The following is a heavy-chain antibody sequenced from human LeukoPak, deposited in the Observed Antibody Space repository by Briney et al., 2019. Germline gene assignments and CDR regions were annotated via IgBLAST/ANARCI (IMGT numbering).Heavy chain of an antibody. Sequence: GGSLRPSCAVSGFTFSSYEMNWVRQAPGKGLEWVSYISSAGDTIYYADSVKGRFTISRDNAKNSLFLQMNSLRAEDTAVYYCARDSGHSRHLDYWGQGTLVTVSS. CDR1: GFTFSSYE. D-gene: IGHD5-18*01. CDR2: ISSAGDTI. CDR3: ARDSGHSRHLDY. V-gene: IGHV3-48*03. J-gene: IGHJ4*02.